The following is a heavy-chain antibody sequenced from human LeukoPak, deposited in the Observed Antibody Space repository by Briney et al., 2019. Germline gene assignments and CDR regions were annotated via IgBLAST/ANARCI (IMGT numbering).Heavy chain of an antibody. CDR3: ANSPPPYYYDSSGYPMEYYYYYMDV. CDR1: GIPLIIHC. CDR2: ICGSGGCT. J-gene: IGHJ6*03. D-gene: IGHD3-22*01. Sequence: YPGGVLRISRGAPGIPLIIHCISLGRPAPGEGVEWVSAICGSGGCTYYADSVKGRFTISRDNSKNTLYLQMNSLRAEDTAVYYCANSPPPYYYDSSGYPMEYYYYYMDVWGKGTTVTISS. V-gene: IGHV3-23*01.